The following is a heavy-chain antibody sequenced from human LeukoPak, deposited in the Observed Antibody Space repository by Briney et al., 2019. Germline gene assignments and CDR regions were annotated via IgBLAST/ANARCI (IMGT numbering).Heavy chain of an antibody. V-gene: IGHV3-9*01. CDR1: GFTFDDYA. D-gene: IGHD6-19*01. CDR3: ARDGVSYSSGTYIDY. Sequence: PGGSLRLSCATSGFTFDDYAMHWVRQAPGKGLEWVSGISWNSGSIGYADSAKGRFTISRDNAKNSLYLQMNSLRAEDTAVYYCARDGVSYSSGTYIDYWGQGTLVTVSS. J-gene: IGHJ4*02. CDR2: ISWNSGSI.